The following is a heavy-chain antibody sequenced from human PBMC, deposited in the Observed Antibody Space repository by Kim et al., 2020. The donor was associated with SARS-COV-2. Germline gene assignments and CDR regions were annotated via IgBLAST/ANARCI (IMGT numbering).Heavy chain of an antibody. CDR1: GLMFEDSA. V-gene: IGHV3-30-3*01. CDR2: LSYDGRNK. CDR3: ARGNYYESVSLSDYYNGMDV. Sequence: GGSLRLSCAASGLMFEDSAMNWVRQALGKGLEWVAVLSYDGRNKYYADSVRGRFTITRDNSKSTLYLQMNSLRVEDTAVYYCARGNYYESVSLSDYYNGMDVWGQGTTVTVSS. J-gene: IGHJ6*02. D-gene: IGHD3-10*01.